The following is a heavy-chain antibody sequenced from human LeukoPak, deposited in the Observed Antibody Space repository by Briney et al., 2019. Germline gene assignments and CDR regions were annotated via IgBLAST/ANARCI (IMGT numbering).Heavy chain of an antibody. D-gene: IGHD6-13*01. J-gene: IGHJ3*02. CDR3: TRDHLAADGSDAFDI. CDR1: GYIFTRTG. Sequence: ASVKVSCKASGYIFTRTGINWVRQAPGQGLEWMGWISPYNDNTKYAQKFQGRVTMTTDTSTTTAYMDLRSLRSDDTAVYYCTRDHLAADGSDAFDIWGQGTMVTVPS. V-gene: IGHV1-18*04. CDR2: ISPYNDNT.